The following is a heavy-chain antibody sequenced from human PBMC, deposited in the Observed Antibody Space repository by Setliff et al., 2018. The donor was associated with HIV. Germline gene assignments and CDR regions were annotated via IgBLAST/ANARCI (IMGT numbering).Heavy chain of an antibody. CDR2: ISSSGSTI. Sequence: HPGGSLRLSCAASGFSFSSYEMNWVRQAPGKGLEWVSYISSSGSTIYYADSVKGRVTITRSTSISTAYMDLSSLRAEDTAVYYCARGEPTILVVPAAFFDYWGQGTLVTVSS. D-gene: IGHD2-2*01. V-gene: IGHV3-48*03. CDR3: ARGEPTILVVPAAFFDY. J-gene: IGHJ4*02. CDR1: GFSFSSYE.